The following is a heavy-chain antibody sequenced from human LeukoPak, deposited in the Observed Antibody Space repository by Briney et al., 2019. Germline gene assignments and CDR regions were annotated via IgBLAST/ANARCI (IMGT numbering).Heavy chain of an antibody. D-gene: IGHD6-19*01. Sequence: ASVKVSCKASGYSCTSYCISWVRQPLGEGLEWMGWISAYNGNTNYAQKLQDRVTMTTDTSTSTAYRELRSLRSHDTAAYYCASREQWLVGDDYWGQGTLVTVSS. CDR3: ASREQWLVGDDY. V-gene: IGHV1-18*01. CDR1: GYSCTSYC. J-gene: IGHJ4*02. CDR2: ISAYNGNT.